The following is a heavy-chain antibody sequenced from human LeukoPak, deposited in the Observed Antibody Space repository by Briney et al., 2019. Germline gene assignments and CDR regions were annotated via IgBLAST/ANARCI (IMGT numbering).Heavy chain of an antibody. D-gene: IGHD6-13*01. J-gene: IGHJ5*02. Sequence: ASVKVSCKASGYTFTGYYMHWVRQAPGQGLEWMGWINPNSGGTNYAQKFQGRVTMTRDTSISTAYKELSRLRSDDTAVYYCARGSSSWYYRTWFDPWGQGTLVTVSS. CDR1: GYTFTGYY. CDR2: INPNSGGT. CDR3: ARGSSSWYYRTWFDP. V-gene: IGHV1-2*02.